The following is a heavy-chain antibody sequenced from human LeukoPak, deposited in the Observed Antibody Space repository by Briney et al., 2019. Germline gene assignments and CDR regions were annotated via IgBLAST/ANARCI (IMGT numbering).Heavy chain of an antibody. Sequence: SETLSLTCTVSGGSISSYYWSWIRQPPGKGLEWIGYIYYSGSTNYNPSLKSRVTISVDTSKNQFSLKLSSVTAADTAVYYCARSRDGYQENAYWGQGTLVTVSS. D-gene: IGHD5-24*01. CDR1: GGSISSYY. CDR2: IYYSGST. V-gene: IGHV4-59*01. J-gene: IGHJ4*02. CDR3: ARSRDGYQENAY.